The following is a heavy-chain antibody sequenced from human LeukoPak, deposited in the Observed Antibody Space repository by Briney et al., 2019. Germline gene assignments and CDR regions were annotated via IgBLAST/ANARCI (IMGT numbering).Heavy chain of an antibody. CDR2: IWYDGSNK. CDR3: ARDQRYNWNYYFDY. CDR1: GFTFSSYG. D-gene: IGHD1-7*01. V-gene: IGHV3-33*08. Sequence: GGSLRLSCAASGFTFSSYGMHWVRQAPGKGLEWVAVIWYDGSNKYYADSVKGRFTISRDNSKNTLYLQMNSLGAEDTAVYYCARDQRYNWNYYFDYWGQGTLVTVSS. J-gene: IGHJ4*02.